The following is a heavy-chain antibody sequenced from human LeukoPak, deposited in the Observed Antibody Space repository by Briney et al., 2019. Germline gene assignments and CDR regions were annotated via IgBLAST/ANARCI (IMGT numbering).Heavy chain of an antibody. J-gene: IGHJ4*02. CDR1: GYTFTSYY. CDR2: INPSGGST. CDR3: ATGDPYDILAGYYFFY. D-gene: IGHD3-9*01. Sequence: ASVKVSCKASGYTFTSYYMHWVRQAPGQGLEWMGIINPSGGSTSYAQKFQGRVTMTRDMSTSTVYMELSSLRSEDTAVYYCATGDPYDILAGYYFFYWGQGTLVTVSS. V-gene: IGHV1-46*01.